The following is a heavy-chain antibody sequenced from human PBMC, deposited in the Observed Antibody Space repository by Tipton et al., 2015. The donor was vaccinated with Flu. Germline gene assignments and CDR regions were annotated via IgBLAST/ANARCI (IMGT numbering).Heavy chain of an antibody. CDR3: ARSQWELLFGFGY. J-gene: IGHJ4*02. V-gene: IGHV1-2*02. CDR2: INPNSGGT. CDR1: GYTFTGYY. Sequence: QAQLVQSGPEVKKPGASVKVSCKASGYTFTGYYMHWVRQAPGQGLEWMGWINPNSGGTNYAQKFQGRVTMARDTSISTAYMELSRLRSDDTAVYYCARSQWELLFGFGYWGQGTLVTVSS. D-gene: IGHD1-26*01.